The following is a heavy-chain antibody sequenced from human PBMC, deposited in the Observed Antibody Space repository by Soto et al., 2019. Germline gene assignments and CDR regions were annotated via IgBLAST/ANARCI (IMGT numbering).Heavy chain of an antibody. J-gene: IGHJ4*02. CDR3: ARGGIMITFGGVIVLNPNDY. CDR1: GGSISSSSYY. V-gene: IGHV4-39*07. Sequence: PSETLSLTCTVSGGSISSSSYYWGWIRQPPGKGLEWIGSIYYSGSTYYNPSLKSRVTISIDRSKNQFSLKLSSVTAADTAVYYCARGGIMITFGGVIVLNPNDYWGQGTLVTVSS. D-gene: IGHD3-16*02. CDR2: IYYSGST.